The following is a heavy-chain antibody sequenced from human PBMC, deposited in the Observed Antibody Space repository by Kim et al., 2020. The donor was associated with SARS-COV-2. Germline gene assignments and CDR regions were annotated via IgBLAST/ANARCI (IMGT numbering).Heavy chain of an antibody. D-gene: IGHD3-10*01. V-gene: IGHV4-34*01. CDR3: ARGWNYGSGSYYPLFDY. CDR1: GGSFSGYY. Sequence: SETLSLTCAVYGGSFSGYYWSWIRQPPGKGLEWIGEINHRGSTNQKPSLKSRVTISVDTSKNQFSLKLSSVTAADTAVYYCARGWNYGSGSYYPLFDYWGQGTLVTVSS. J-gene: IGHJ4*02. CDR2: INHRGST.